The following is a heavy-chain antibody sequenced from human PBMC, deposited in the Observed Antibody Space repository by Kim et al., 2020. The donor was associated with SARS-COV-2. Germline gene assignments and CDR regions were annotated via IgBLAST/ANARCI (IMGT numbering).Heavy chain of an antibody. D-gene: IGHD6-13*01. J-gene: IGHJ4*02. CDR3: ARDSKEADGDFDY. Sequence: GGSLRLSCAASGFTFSSYWMHWVRQAPGKELVWVSRINSDGSGTRYADSVKGRFSISRDNAKNTLYLQMSSLRAADTAVYYCARDSKEADGDFDYWGQGTLVTVSS. V-gene: IGHV3-74*01. CDR2: INSDGSGT. CDR1: GFTFSSYW.